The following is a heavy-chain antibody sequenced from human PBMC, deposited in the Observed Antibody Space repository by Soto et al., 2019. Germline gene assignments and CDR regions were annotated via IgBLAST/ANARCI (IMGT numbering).Heavy chain of an antibody. CDR2: VTGIGDIT. Sequence: EVQWLAPGEGLEQPGGSLKPTWAGPGSNFNYYGMIWSGQVQGKGLEWVSIVTGIGDITYYTDPVKGPFTTSRDNSENLVWLQMNSLRVEDTAIYYCATSHYGEMDWGQGTLVTVSS. J-gene: IGHJ4*02. CDR1: GSNFNYYG. V-gene: IGHV3-23*01. D-gene: IGHD4-17*01. CDR3: ATSHYGEMD.